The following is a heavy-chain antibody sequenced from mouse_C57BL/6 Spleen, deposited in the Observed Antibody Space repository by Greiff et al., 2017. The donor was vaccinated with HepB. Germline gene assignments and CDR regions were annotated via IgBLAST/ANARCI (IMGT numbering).Heavy chain of an antibody. CDR1: GYTFTSYW. CDR3: ARGGLGREYYYAMDY. CDR2: IHPNSGST. J-gene: IGHJ4*01. V-gene: IGHV1-64*01. Sequence: QVQLQQPGAELVKPGASVKLSCKASGYTFTSYWMHWVKQRPGQGLEWIGMIHPNSGSTNYNEKFKSKATLTVDKSSSTAYMQLSSLTSEDSAVYYCARGGLGREYYYAMDYWGQGTSVTVSS. D-gene: IGHD3-3*01.